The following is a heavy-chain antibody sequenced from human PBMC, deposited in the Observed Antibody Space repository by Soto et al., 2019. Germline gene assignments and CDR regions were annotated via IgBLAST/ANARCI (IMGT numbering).Heavy chain of an antibody. J-gene: IGHJ4*02. CDR2: ISGSGGST. CDR3: TKGDYDSSGVYIEPGYYFDY. V-gene: IGHV3-23*01. Sequence: GGSLRLSSAASGFTFNYYAMSWVRKAPGKGLEWVSAISGSGGSTYYADSVKGRFTSSRDNSKNTLYLQMNSLRAEDTAVYYCTKGDYDSSGVYIEPGYYFDYWGQGTLVTVSA. D-gene: IGHD3-22*01. CDR1: GFTFNYYA.